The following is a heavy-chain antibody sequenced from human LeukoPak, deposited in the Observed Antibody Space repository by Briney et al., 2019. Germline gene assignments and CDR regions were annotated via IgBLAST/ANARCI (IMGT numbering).Heavy chain of an antibody. D-gene: IGHD3-10*01. CDR1: GYSFSSYW. V-gene: IGHV5-10-1*01. J-gene: IGHJ6*02. Sequence: GESLKISCKGSGYSFSSYWISWVRQMPGKGLEWMGSIDPSDSYTNCSPSFQGHVTISTDKSISTAYLQWSSLKASDTAMYYCARHGEGDYYGSGSPYYGMDVWGQGTTVTVSS. CDR3: ARHGEGDYYGSGSPYYGMDV. CDR2: IDPSDSYT.